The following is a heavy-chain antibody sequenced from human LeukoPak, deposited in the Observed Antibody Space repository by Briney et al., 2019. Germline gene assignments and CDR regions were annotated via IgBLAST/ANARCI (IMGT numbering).Heavy chain of an antibody. CDR1: GFTFSGYS. V-gene: IGHV3-48*04. Sequence: PGGSLRLSCEASGFTFSGYSMNWVRQSPGKGLEWVSSITSRSTTIYYADSVKGRFTISRDDAKNLLYLQMNSLRAEDTAVYYCARGSDMVRGVRTQAFDIWGQGTMVTVSS. CDR3: ARGSDMVRGVRTQAFDI. CDR2: ITSRSTTI. D-gene: IGHD3-10*01. J-gene: IGHJ3*02.